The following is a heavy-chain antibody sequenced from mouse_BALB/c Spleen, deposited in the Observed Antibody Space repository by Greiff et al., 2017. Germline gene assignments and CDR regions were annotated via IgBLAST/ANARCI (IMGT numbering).Heavy chain of an antibody. D-gene: IGHD1-1*01. CDR3: AIYYYGSSYYAMDY. CDR1: GDSITSGY. V-gene: IGHV3-8*02. CDR2: ISYSGST. J-gene: IGHJ4*01. Sequence: EVKVEESGPSLVKPSQTLSLTCSVTGDSITSGYWNWIRKFPGNKLEYMGYISYSGSTYYNPSLKSRISITRDTSKNQYYLQLNSVTTEDTATYYCAIYYYGSSYYAMDYWGQGTSVTVSS.